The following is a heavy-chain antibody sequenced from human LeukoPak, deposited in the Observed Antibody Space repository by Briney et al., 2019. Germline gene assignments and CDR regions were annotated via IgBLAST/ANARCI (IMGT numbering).Heavy chain of an antibody. CDR2: IKQDGSEK. CDR1: GFTLSRYW. J-gene: IGHJ4*02. Sequence: GGSLRLSCAASGFTLSRYWMSWVRQAPGKRLGWVANIKQDGSEKYYVDSVKGRFTISRDNAKNSLYLQMSSLRAEDTAVYYCAREGLHDLGLFHYWGQGTLVTVSS. V-gene: IGHV3-7*01. CDR3: AREGLHDLGLFHY.